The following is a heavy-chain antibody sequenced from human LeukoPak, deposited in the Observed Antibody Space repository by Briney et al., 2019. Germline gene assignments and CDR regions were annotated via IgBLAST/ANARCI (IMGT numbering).Heavy chain of an antibody. J-gene: IGHJ4*02. Sequence: GGSLRLSCAASGFTFSSYSMNWVRQAPGKGLEWVSAISSSGRYIYYADSVKGRFTISRDNAKNSLYLQMNSLRAEDTAVYYCAISYYDTSGPFDYWGQGTLVTVSS. CDR2: ISSSGRYI. V-gene: IGHV3-21*01. D-gene: IGHD3-22*01. CDR3: AISYYDTSGPFDY. CDR1: GFTFSSYS.